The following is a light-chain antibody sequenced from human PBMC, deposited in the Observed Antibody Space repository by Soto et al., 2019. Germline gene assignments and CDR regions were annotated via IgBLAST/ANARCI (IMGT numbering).Light chain of an antibody. CDR2: DVS. J-gene: IGKJ1*01. CDR3: QQNGDLPPT. Sequence: VLTQSPGTLSLSPGERATLSCRASQSVINNYLAWYQQKPAQAPRLLIYDVSIRATDISDRFSGSGSGTDFTLTISRPEPEDFAVYSCQQNGDLPPTFGQGTTVEVK. V-gene: IGKV3-20*01. CDR1: QSVINNY.